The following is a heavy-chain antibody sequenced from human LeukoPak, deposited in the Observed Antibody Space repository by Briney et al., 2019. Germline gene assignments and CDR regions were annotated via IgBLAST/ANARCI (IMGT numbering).Heavy chain of an antibody. V-gene: IGHV3-30-3*01. D-gene: IGHD6-13*01. CDR3: AKDSSSNFDY. CDR2: ISYDGSNK. J-gene: IGHJ4*02. CDR1: GFTFSSYA. Sequence: GGSLRLSCAASGFTFSSYAMHWVRQAPGKGLEWVAVISYDGSNKYYADSVKGRFIISRDNSKNTLYLQMNSLRAEDTAVYYCAKDSSSNFDYWGQGTLVTVSS.